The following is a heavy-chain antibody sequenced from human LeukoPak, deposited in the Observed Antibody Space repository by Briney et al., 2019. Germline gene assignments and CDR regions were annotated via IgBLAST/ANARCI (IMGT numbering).Heavy chain of an antibody. V-gene: IGHV1-3*01. CDR2: INAGNGNT. CDR1: GYIFISYA. D-gene: IGHD6-13*01. J-gene: IGHJ3*02. CDR3: ARDHGSSKEDDAFDI. Sequence: ASVKVSCKASGYIFISYAMHWVRQAPGQRLEWMGWINAGNGNTKYSQNFQGRVTITSDTSATTAYTELTSLRSEDTAVYYCARDHGSSKEDDAFDIWGQGTMVTVSS.